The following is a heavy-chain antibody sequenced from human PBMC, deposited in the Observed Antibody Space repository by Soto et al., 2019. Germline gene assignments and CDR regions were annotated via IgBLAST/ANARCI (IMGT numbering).Heavy chain of an antibody. CDR1: GFTFSTYW. Sequence: GGSVRLSCAASGFTFSTYWMHWVRQAPGEGLVWVSRINDVGSGTIYADSVKGRFTISRDNAKNTLYLQMNNLRAEDTAVYYCARDQTMPGPTSFVYCGQGTLVTVSS. CDR2: INDVGSGT. V-gene: IGHV3-74*01. D-gene: IGHD2-2*01. J-gene: IGHJ4*02. CDR3: ARDQTMPGPTSFVY.